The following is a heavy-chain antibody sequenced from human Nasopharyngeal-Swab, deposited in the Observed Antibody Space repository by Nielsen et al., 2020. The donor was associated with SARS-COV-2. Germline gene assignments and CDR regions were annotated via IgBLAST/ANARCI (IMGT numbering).Heavy chain of an antibody. D-gene: IGHD3-16*01. V-gene: IGHV3-74*01. CDR1: GFTFNNYW. Sequence: GGSLRLSCAVSGFTFNNYWMHWVRQAPGKGLVWVSRINGEESRTSYADSVKGRFTISRGNAKNTLYLQMNSLRADDAAMYYCARDPHGVRGAMQDAFDLWGQGTMVTVSS. J-gene: IGHJ3*01. CDR3: ARDPHGVRGAMQDAFDL. CDR2: INGEESRT.